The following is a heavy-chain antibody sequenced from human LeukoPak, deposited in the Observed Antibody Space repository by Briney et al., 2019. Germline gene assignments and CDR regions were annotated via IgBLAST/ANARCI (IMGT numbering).Heavy chain of an antibody. CDR1: GGSISSYY. J-gene: IGHJ5*02. Sequence: SETLSLTCTVSGGSISSYYWSWIRQPPGKGLEWIVYIYYSGSTNYNPSLKSRVTISVDTSKNQFSLKLSSVTAADTAVYYCARDILTGYSNWFDPWGQGTLVTVSS. CDR3: ARDILTGYSNWFDP. CDR2: IYYSGST. D-gene: IGHD3-9*01. V-gene: IGHV4-59*01.